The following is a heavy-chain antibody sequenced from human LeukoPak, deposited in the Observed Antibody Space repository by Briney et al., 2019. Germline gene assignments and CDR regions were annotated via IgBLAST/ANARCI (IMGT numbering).Heavy chain of an antibody. Sequence: SETLSLTCTVSGASISGYYWNWIRQPAGKGLEWIWRIFSSGSANYNSSLKSRVTMSVDTSKNQFSLKMNSVTAADTAVYYCVREDYCSGGTCYYYWNFDLWGRGTLVTVSS. CDR3: VREDYCSGGTCYYYWNFDL. J-gene: IGHJ2*01. CDR2: IFSSGSA. V-gene: IGHV4-4*07. D-gene: IGHD2-15*01. CDR1: GASISGYY.